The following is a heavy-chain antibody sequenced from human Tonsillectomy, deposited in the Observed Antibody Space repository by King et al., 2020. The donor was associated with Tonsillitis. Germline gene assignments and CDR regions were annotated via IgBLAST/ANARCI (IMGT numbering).Heavy chain of an antibody. D-gene: IGHD2-2*01. CDR2: LSYDGSNK. CDR3: AMDPEYQLLSGGRYYGLDV. J-gene: IGHJ6*02. V-gene: IGHV3-30*03. Sequence: VQLVESGGGVVQPGRSLRLSCIASGFTFSSYGMHWVRQAPGKWLEWVAVLSYDGSNKYYADSVKGRFTISRDNSKNTLYLQMNSLRAEDTAVYFCAMDPEYQLLSGGRYYGLDVWGQGTPVTVSS. CDR1: GFTFSSYG.